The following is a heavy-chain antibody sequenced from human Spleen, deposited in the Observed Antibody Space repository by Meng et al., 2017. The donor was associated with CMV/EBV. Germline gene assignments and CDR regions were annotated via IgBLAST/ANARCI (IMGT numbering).Heavy chain of an antibody. D-gene: IGHD1-7*01. CDR2: INDSGST. Sequence: GSLRLSCAVYGGSFSGYYWTWIRQPPGKGLEWIGEINDSGSTNYNPSLKSRINISVDTSKNQFSLELRSVTAADTAVYYYASRNWNYGHDYWGQGTLVTVSS. V-gene: IGHV4-34*01. J-gene: IGHJ4*02. CDR1: GGSFSGYY. CDR3: ASRNWNYGHDY.